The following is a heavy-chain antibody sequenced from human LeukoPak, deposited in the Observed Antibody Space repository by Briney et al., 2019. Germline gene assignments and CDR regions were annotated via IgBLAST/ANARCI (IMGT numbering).Heavy chain of an antibody. D-gene: IGHD5-12*01. V-gene: IGHV3-7*03. J-gene: IGHJ4*02. CDR2: IKKDGSET. CDR1: GFTFSTSW. Sequence: GGPLRLSCAASGFTFSTSWMSWVRQVPGKGLEWVANIKKDGSETYYVDSVKGRFTISRDNAKNSLYLQMNSLRAEDTAMYYCARGRYSGTTYYFDYWGQGTLVTVSS. CDR3: ARGRYSGTTYYFDY.